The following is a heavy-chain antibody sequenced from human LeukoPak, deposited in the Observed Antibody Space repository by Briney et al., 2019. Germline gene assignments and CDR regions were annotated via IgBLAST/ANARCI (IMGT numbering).Heavy chain of an antibody. Sequence: ASVKVSCKTAGYTFTSYGINWVRQAPGQGLEWMGWISAYNGNTNYAQKVQGRVTMTTDTSTSTAYMELRSLRSDDTAVYYCAREIFGSGSYPDFWGQGTLVTVSS. V-gene: IGHV1-18*01. CDR1: GYTFTSYG. CDR3: AREIFGSGSYPDF. J-gene: IGHJ4*02. CDR2: ISAYNGNT. D-gene: IGHD3-10*01.